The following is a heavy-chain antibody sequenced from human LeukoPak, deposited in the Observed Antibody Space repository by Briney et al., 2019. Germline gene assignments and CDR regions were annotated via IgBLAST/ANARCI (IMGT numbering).Heavy chain of an antibody. D-gene: IGHD6-19*01. CDR3: ARDSSGWYYFDY. CDR1: GFTFSSYS. Sequence: GGSLRLSCAASGFTFSSYSMNWVRQAPGKGLEWVSSISSSSSHIYYADSVKGRFTISRDNAKNSLYLQMNSLRAEDTAVYYCARDSSGWYYFDYWGQGILVTVSS. CDR2: ISSSSSHI. V-gene: IGHV3-21*01. J-gene: IGHJ4*02.